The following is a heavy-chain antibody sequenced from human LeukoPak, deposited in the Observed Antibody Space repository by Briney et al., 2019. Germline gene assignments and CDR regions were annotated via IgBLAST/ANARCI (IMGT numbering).Heavy chain of an antibody. Sequence: SETLSLTCAVYGGSFSGYYWSWIRQPPGKGLEWIGEINHSGSTNYNPSLKSRVTISVDTSKNQFSLKLSSVTAADTAVYYCARGRWFDPWGQGTLVTVSS. CDR1: GGSFSGYY. J-gene: IGHJ5*02. CDR3: ARGRWFDP. V-gene: IGHV4-34*01. CDR2: INHSGST.